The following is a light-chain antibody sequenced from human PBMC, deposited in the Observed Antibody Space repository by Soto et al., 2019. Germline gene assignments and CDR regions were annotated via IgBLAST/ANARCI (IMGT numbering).Light chain of an antibody. CDR2: GNN. Sequence: QSVLTQPPSVSGAPGQRVTISCTGSSSNIGARYDVHWYQQVPGTAPKILIYGNNIRPSGVPDRFSGSKSGSSASLAITGLRAEDEADYYCQSYDSSLAVVFGGGTQLTVL. V-gene: IGLV1-40*01. J-gene: IGLJ2*01. CDR1: SSNIGARYD. CDR3: QSYDSSLAVV.